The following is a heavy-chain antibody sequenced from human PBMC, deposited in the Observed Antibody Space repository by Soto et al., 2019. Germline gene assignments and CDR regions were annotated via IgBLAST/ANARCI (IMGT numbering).Heavy chain of an antibody. CDR2: LSFDGSKP. D-gene: IGHD2-15*01. CDR1: GFTFSSYG. J-gene: IGHJ6*02. CDR3: AKYEVRGLVVGRDYYGMDV. V-gene: IGHV3-30*18. Sequence: QVQLVESGGGVVQPGRSLRLSCEASGFTFSSYGMHWVRQAPGKGLEWVAVLSFDGSKPYYADSVKGRFTISRDNSKNTLNLQMNSLRAEDTAVYYCAKYEVRGLVVGRDYYGMDVWGQGTTVTVSS.